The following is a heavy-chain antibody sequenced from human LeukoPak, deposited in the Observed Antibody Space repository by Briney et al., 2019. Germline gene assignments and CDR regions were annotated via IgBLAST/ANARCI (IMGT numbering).Heavy chain of an antibody. V-gene: IGHV1-2*02. D-gene: IGHD3-3*01. CDR3: ARDLGSGYIDY. Sequence: ASVKVSCKASGYTLTGYYMHWGRQAPGQGLEWMGWINPNSGGTNYTQKFQGRVTMTRDTSISTAYMELSRLRSDDTAVYYCARDLGSGYIDYWGQGTLVTVSS. CDR2: INPNSGGT. CDR1: GYTLTGYY. J-gene: IGHJ4*02.